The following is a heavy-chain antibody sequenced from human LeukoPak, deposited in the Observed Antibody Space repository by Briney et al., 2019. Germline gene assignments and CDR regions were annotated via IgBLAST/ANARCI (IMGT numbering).Heavy chain of an antibody. CDR1: GGSISSSNYY. D-gene: IGHD6-13*01. V-gene: IGHV4-39*01. J-gene: IGHJ5*02. CDR3: ARLIIAAAGPGRWFDP. Sequence: SETLSLTCTLSGGSISSSNYYWGWIRQPPGKGLEWIVRIYYSGSTFYNPSLKSRVTMSVDTSKNQFSLNLSSVPAADTAVYYCARLIIAAAGPGRWFDPWGQGTLVTVSS. CDR2: IYYSGST.